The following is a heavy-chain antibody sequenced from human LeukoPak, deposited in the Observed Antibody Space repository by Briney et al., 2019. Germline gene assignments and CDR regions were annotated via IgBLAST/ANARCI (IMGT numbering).Heavy chain of an antibody. Sequence: GGSLRLSCAASGFNFSSSTMNWVRQAPGKGLEWVSSIYSSSSYIYYADSVKGRFTISRDNAKSSLYLQMNSLRAEDTAVYYCARAWLTGGSYYAMDVWGQGTTVTVS. CDR1: GFNFSSST. J-gene: IGHJ6*02. CDR2: IYSSSSYI. CDR3: ARAWLTGGSYYAMDV. V-gene: IGHV3-21*01. D-gene: IGHD3-10*01.